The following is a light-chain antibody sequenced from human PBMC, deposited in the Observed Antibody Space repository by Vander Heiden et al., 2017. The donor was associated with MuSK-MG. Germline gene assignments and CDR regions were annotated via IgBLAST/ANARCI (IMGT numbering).Light chain of an antibody. V-gene: IGKV4-1*01. J-gene: IGKJ2*01. CDR1: QRVLDTCNNKNC. Sequence: DIVMTQSPDSLAVSLGERATINCKSSQRVLDTCNNKNCLAWYQQKPGQPPKLLIYWAFIRESGVPDRFSGSGYGTDFTLTISSLQAEDVAVYYCQQVEKPPMFTFGQGTKLEIK. CDR2: WAF. CDR3: QQVEKPPMFT.